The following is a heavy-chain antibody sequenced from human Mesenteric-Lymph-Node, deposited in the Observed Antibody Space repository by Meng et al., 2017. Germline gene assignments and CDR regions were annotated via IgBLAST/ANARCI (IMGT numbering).Heavy chain of an antibody. CDR3: AGERGSGGGDCYFDY. D-gene: IGHD2-21*02. V-gene: IGHV3-74*01. Sequence: GGSLRLSCVASGFTFNTCMYCVRQAPARGRVWLSRINTDGSVTTYADSVKGRFTISRDNAKNTLYLQMNSLGAEDTAVYYCAGERGSGGGDCYFDYWGQGTPVTVSS. CDR2: INTDGSVT. J-gene: IGHJ4*02. CDR1: GFTFNTC.